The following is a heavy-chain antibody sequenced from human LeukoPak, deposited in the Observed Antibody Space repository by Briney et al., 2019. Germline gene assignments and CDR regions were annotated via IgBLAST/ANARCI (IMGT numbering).Heavy chain of an antibody. D-gene: IGHD3-22*01. V-gene: IGHV1-69*13. CDR3: ARGPITTRSHFDY. CDR2: IIPIFATA. CDR1: GGTFSSYA. J-gene: IGHJ4*02. Sequence: SVEVSCKASGGTFSSYAISWVRQAPGQGLEWMGGIIPIFATANYAQKFQGRVTITADESTSTAYMELSSLRSEDTAVYYCARGPITTRSHFDYWGQGTLVTVSS.